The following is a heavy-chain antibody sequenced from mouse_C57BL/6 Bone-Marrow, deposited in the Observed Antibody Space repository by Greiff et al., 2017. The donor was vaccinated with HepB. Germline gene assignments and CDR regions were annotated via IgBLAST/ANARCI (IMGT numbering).Heavy chain of an antibody. D-gene: IGHD3-2*02. V-gene: IGHV1-39*01. CDR1: GYSFTDYN. J-gene: IGHJ3*01. Sequence: EVQGVESGPELVKPGASVKISCKASGYSFTDYNMNWVKQSNGKSLEWIGVINPNYGTTSYNQKFKGKATLSVDQSSSTAYMQLNSLTSEDSAVYYCARETEDSSGPSWFAYWGQGTLVTVSA. CDR2: INPNYGTT. CDR3: ARETEDSSGPSWFAY.